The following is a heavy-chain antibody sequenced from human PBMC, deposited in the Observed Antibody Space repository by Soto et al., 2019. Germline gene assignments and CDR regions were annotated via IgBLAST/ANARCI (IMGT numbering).Heavy chain of an antibody. CDR2: IYHSGST. Sequence: SETLSLTCAVSGGSISSSNWWSWVRQPPGKGLEWIGEIYHSGSTNYNPSLKSRVTISVDKSKNQFSLKLSSVTAAGTAVYYCARIFVYDSSVHEGDYWGQGTLVTSPQ. CDR3: ARIFVYDSSVHEGDY. CDR1: GGSISSSNW. D-gene: IGHD3-22*01. J-gene: IGHJ4*02. V-gene: IGHV4-4*02.